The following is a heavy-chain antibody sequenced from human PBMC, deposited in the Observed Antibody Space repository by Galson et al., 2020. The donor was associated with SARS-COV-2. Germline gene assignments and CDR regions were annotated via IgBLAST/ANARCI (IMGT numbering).Heavy chain of an antibody. CDR1: GGSFSGYY. D-gene: IGHD5-12*01. CDR3: ALRGVATISIDY. J-gene: IGHJ4*02. V-gene: IGHV4-34*01. Sequence: SQTLSLTCAVYGGSFSGYYWSWIRQPPGKGLEWIGEINHSGSTNYNPSLKSRVTISVDTSKNQFSLKLSSVTAADTAVYYCALRGVATISIDYWGQGSLVTVSS. CDR2: INHSGST.